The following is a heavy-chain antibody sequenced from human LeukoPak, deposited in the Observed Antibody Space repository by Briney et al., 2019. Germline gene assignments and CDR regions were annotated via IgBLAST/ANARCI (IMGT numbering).Heavy chain of an antibody. CDR3: ASERDYYDSSGYYLFDY. J-gene: IGHJ4*02. Sequence: SVKVSCKASGGTFSSYAISWVRQAPGQGLEWMGGIIPIFGTANYAQKFQGRVTITTDESTSTAYMELSSLRSEDTAVYYCASERDYYDSSGYYLFDYWGQGTLVTVSS. CDR1: GGTFSSYA. CDR2: IIPIFGTA. V-gene: IGHV1-69*05. D-gene: IGHD3-22*01.